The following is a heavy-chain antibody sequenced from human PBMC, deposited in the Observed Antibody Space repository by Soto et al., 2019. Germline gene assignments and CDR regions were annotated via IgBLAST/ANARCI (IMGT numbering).Heavy chain of an antibody. V-gene: IGHV3-23*01. CDR3: AKWSYLDY. J-gene: IGHJ4*02. Sequence: GGSLRLSSTTSGLSFDSFAMTWVRQAPGKGLEWVATISGSDGKTYYADSVKGRFSISRDTSRNTLYLQMNSLRADDTAIYYCAKWSYLDYWGQGTRVTVSS. CDR2: ISGSDGKT. D-gene: IGHD3-3*01. CDR1: GLSFDSFA.